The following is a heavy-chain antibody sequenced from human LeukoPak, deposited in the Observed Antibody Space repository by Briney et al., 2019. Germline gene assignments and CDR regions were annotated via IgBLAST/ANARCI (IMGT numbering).Heavy chain of an antibody. V-gene: IGHV3-30-3*01. CDR2: ISYDGSNK. CDR1: GSTFSNYA. D-gene: IGHD3-3*01. Sequence: GGSLRLSCAASGSTFSNYAIHWVRQAPGKGLEWVAVISYDGSNKYYADSVKGRFTLSRDNSKNTLYLQMNSLRAEDTAVYYCARDLYDFWSGALDCWGQGTLVTVSS. CDR3: ARDLYDFWSGALDC. J-gene: IGHJ4*02.